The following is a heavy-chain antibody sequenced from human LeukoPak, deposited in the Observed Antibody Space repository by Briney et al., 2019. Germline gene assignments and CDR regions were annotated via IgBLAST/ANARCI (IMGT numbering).Heavy chain of an antibody. J-gene: IGHJ6*04. CDR3: AELGITMIGGV. V-gene: IGHV3-48*03. D-gene: IGHD3-10*02. Sequence: PGGSLRLSCAASGFTFISYWMSWVRQAPGKRLEWVSYISSSGSTIYYADSVKGRFTISRDNAKNSLYLQMNSLRAEDTAVYYCAELGITMIGGVWGKGTTVTISS. CDR1: GFTFISYW. CDR2: ISSSGSTI.